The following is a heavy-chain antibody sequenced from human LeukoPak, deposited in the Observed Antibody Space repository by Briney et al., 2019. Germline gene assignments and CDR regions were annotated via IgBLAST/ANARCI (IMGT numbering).Heavy chain of an antibody. D-gene: IGHD6-19*01. J-gene: IGHJ4*02. V-gene: IGHV1-2*02. CDR1: GYTFTSYD. CDR3: ARGGVAGTIDY. CDR2: INPNSGGT. Sequence: ASVKVSCKASGYTFTSYDINWVRQATGQGLEWMGWINPNSGGTKYAQKFQGRVTMTRDTSISTAYMELSRLRSDDTAVYYCARGGVAGTIDYWGQGTLVTVSS.